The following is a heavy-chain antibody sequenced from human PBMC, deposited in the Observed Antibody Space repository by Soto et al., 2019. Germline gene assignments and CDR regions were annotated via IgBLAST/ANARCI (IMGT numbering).Heavy chain of an antibody. V-gene: IGHV1-3*01. D-gene: IGHD3-22*01. J-gene: IGHJ3*01. CDR1: GYTFTKYA. CDR3: ATLMARSSGSDT. CDR2: INAGDGNT. Sequence: QVQLVQSGAEVRKPGASMKVSYKASGYTFTKYAMYWVRQAPGQRLEWLGWINAGDGNTKYSQKFEGRVSITRDTPASTIYMELSSLRSDDTAVYYCATLMARSSGSDTWGQGTMVIVSS.